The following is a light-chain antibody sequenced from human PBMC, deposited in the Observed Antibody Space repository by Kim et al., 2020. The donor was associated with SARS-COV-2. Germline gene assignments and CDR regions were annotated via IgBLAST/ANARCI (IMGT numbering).Light chain of an antibody. V-gene: IGLV4-60*03. CDR1: SGHSSYI. CDR3: EAWDSNAWV. Sequence: SSVKLTCTLSSGHSSYIIAWHQQQPGKAPRYLMKLEGSGSYNKGSGVPGRFSGSSSEAYSYLTVSDLQSEDEADYYCEAWDSNAWVFGGGTQLAVL. J-gene: IGLJ3*02. CDR2: LEGSGSY.